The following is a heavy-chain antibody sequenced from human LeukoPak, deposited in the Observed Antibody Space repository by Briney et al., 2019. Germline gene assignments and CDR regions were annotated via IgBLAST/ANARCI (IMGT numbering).Heavy chain of an antibody. J-gene: IGHJ4*02. V-gene: IGHV1-69*06. D-gene: IGHD3-16*02. CDR2: IIPIFGTA. CDR1: GGTFSSYA. CDR3: ASMITFGGVIVIGYFDY. Sequence: ASVKVSCKASGGTFSSYAIGWVRQAPGQGLEWMGGIIPIFGTANYAQKFQGRVTITADKSTSTAYMELSSLRSEDTAVYYCASMITFGGVIVIGYFDYWGQGTLVTVSS.